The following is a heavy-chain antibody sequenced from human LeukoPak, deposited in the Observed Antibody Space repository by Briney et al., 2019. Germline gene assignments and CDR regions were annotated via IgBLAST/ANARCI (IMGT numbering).Heavy chain of an antibody. D-gene: IGHD1-26*01. Sequence: GGSLRLSCAASGFTFSSFNMNWVRQAPGKAMEWVSSITSSGTHTFYADSVRGRFTISRDNAKNSLYLQMNSLRAEDTAVYYCARDPTSSWETAFDIWGQGTMVTVSS. CDR3: ARDPTSSWETAFDI. V-gene: IGHV3-21*01. CDR1: GFTFSSFN. CDR2: ITSSGTHT. J-gene: IGHJ3*02.